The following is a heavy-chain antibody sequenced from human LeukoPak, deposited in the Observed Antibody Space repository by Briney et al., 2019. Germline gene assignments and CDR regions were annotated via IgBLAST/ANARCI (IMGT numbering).Heavy chain of an antibody. D-gene: IGHD6-19*01. J-gene: IGHJ4*02. CDR3: ARITAVAYDY. Sequence: PSETLSLTCAVSGYSISSGYYWGWSRPPPGKGLEWIGSIYHSGTTYYNPSLKSRVTISVDTSKNQFSLKLSSVTAADTAVYYCARITAVAYDYWGQGTLVTVSS. V-gene: IGHV4-38-2*01. CDR2: IYHSGTT. CDR1: GYSISSGYY.